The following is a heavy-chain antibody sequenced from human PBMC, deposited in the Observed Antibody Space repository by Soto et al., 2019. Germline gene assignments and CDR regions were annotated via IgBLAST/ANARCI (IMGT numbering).Heavy chain of an antibody. V-gene: IGHV5-10-1*01. Sequence: EVQLVQSGAEVKKPGESLRISCQGSGNSFTDCWITWARQMPGKGLEWMGRIDPSDSYTNYNPSFQGHVTISADKSIGIAYLQWGSLKASDTAIYYCASHRGFSGYDAYWGQGTLVTVSS. CDR2: IDPSDSYT. CDR1: GNSFTDCW. CDR3: ASHRGFSGYDAY. J-gene: IGHJ4*02. D-gene: IGHD5-12*01.